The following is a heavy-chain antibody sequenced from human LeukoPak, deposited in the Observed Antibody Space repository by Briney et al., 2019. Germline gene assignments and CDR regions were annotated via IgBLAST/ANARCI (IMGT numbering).Heavy chain of an antibody. J-gene: IGHJ3*02. V-gene: IGHV4-59*01. CDR1: GGSISSYY. Sequence: PSETLSLTCTVSGGSISSYYWSWSRQPPGKGLEWIGYIYYSGSTNYNPSLKSRVTISVDTSKNQFSLKLSSVTAADTAVYYCARYCSSTSCPRDAFDIWGQGTMVTVSS. CDR3: ARYCSSTSCPRDAFDI. D-gene: IGHD2-2*01. CDR2: IYYSGST.